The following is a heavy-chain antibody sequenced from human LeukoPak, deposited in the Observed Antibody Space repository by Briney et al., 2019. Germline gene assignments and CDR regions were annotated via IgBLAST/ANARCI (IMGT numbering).Heavy chain of an antibody. CDR2: IYYSGST. Sequence: PSETLSLTCTVSGGSISSYYWSWIRQPPGKGLEWIGYIYYSGSTNYNPSLKSRVTISVDTSKNQFSLKLSSVTAADTAVYYCARGRLRYFDWSPYYFDYWGQGTLVTVSS. D-gene: IGHD3-9*01. V-gene: IGHV4-59*01. J-gene: IGHJ4*02. CDR1: GGSISSYY. CDR3: ARGRLRYFDWSPYYFDY.